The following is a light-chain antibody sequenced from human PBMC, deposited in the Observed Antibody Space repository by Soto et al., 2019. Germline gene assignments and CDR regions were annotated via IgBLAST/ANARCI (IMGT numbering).Light chain of an antibody. V-gene: IGKV3-20*01. CDR3: QQYGDGNSPRYS. CDR2: ATF. J-gene: IGKJ2*03. Sequence: EIVLTQSPGTLSLSPGERVTLSCRASQSVNTKWFAWYQQKPGQPPRLLIYATFNRATGIPDRFSGSGSGTDFTLTINRLEPEDFAVYYCQQYGDGNSPRYSFGQGTKLEIK. CDR1: QSVNTKW.